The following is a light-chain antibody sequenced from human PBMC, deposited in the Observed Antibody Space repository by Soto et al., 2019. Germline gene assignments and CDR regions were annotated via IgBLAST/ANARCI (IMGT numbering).Light chain of an antibody. V-gene: IGKV3-20*01. J-gene: IGKJ1*01. Sequence: NVLTHSPATLSLSPGEGATLSCRASQSVSTNFFAWYQQKPGQAPRLLIYGASTRATGIPDRFSGSGSGTDFTLTISRLEPEDFAVYYCQQYGRTSWTFGQGTKVDIK. CDR3: QQYGRTSWT. CDR2: GAS. CDR1: QSVSTNF.